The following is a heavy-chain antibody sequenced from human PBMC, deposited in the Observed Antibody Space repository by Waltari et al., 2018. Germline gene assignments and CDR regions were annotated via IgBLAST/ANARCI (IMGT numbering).Heavy chain of an antibody. CDR2: IYYSGST. CDR1: GGSISSYY. CDR3: ARALPWLQTFDY. D-gene: IGHD6-19*01. V-gene: IGHV4-59*01. J-gene: IGHJ4*02. Sequence: QVQLQESGPGLVKPSETLSLTCTVSGGSISSYYWSWIRQPPGKGLDWIGYIYYSGSTNYNPTLKSRVTISVDTSKNQFSLKLSSVTSAYTAVYYCARALPWLQTFDYWGQGTLVTVSS.